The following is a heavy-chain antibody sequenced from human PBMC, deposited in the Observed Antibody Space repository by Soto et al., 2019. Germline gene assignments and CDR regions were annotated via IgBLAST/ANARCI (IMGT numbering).Heavy chain of an antibody. V-gene: IGHV3-23*01. D-gene: IGHD3-10*01. Sequence: EVQLLESGGGLVQPGGSLRLSCAASGFTFSTYAMSWVRQAPGKGLEWVSAISASGVSTYRADFVKGRFTISRDNSKNTVLLQMNSLRAEDTALYYCAKDYARYGSGFMDVGGQGTTVTVSS. CDR1: GFTFSTYA. CDR2: ISASGVST. J-gene: IGHJ6*02. CDR3: AKDYARYGSGFMDV.